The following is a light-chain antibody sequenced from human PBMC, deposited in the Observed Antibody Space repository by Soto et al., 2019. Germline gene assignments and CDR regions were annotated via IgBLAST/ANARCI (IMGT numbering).Light chain of an antibody. CDR1: QSVSSSY. Sequence: EIVLTQSPGTLSLSPGERATLSFRASQSVSSSYLAWYQQKPGQAPRLLIYDVSIRATGVPARFSGTGSETDFTLTISGLESEDSAVYFCQQYNNWPFSFGQGTRLEIK. CDR3: QQYNNWPFS. J-gene: IGKJ5*01. CDR2: DVS. V-gene: IGKV3-20*01.